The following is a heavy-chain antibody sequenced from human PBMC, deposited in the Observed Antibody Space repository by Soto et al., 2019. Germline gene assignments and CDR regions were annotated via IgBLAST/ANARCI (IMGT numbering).Heavy chain of an antibody. V-gene: IGHV4-4*02. Sequence: QVQLLESGPGLVKPSGTLSLTCAVSGGSINSSNWWSWVRQPPNKGLGWIGEIYRSWTTNYNPSLNTRVSISVDESNNHFSLKLTSVTAGDTAIYYCASYHDNTCPYHPFGAFDIWGQGTMVTVSS. J-gene: IGHJ3*02. D-gene: IGHD3-22*01. CDR1: GGSINSSNW. CDR3: ASYHDNTCPYHPFGAFDI. CDR2: IYRSWTT.